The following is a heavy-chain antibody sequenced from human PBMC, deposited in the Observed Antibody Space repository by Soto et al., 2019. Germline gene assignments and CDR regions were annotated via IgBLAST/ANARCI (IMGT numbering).Heavy chain of an antibody. CDR2: IYYSGTT. CDR3: ARHLDYGDFVPFDY. V-gene: IGHV4-59*08. D-gene: IGHD4-17*01. CDR1: GGSISSYY. Sequence: LTCTVSGGSISSYYWSWIRQPPGKGLEWIAYIYYSGTTNYNPSLKSRFTISVDTSKNQFSLKLSSVTAADTAVYYCARHLDYGDFVPFDYWGQGTLVTVSS. J-gene: IGHJ4*02.